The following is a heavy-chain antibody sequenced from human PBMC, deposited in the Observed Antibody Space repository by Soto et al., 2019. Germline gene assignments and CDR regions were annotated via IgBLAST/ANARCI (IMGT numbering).Heavy chain of an antibody. D-gene: IGHD6-13*01. CDR3: AKDWVQQQLVRGYFDY. V-gene: IGHV3-23*01. CDR2: ISGSGGST. CDR1: GFTFSSYA. J-gene: IGHJ4*02. Sequence: HPGGSLRLSCAASGFTFSSYAMSWVRQAPGKGLEWVSAISGSGGSTYYADSVKGRFTISRDNSKNTLYLQMNSLRAEDTAVYYCAKDWVQQQLVRGYFDYWGQGTLVTVSS.